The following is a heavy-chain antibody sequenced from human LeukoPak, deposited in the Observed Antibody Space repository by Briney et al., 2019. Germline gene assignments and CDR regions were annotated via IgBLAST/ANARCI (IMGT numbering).Heavy chain of an antibody. CDR3: ARGHFGLDV. Sequence: GRSLRLSCAASGFALSIHWLTWVRQTPGKGLEWVAHINPDGSEKSYVDSARGRFTISRDNAKNSVYLQMNSLRVDDTAVYYCARGHFGLDVWGQGATVAVAS. J-gene: IGHJ6*02. CDR2: INPDGSEK. CDR1: GFALSIHW. V-gene: IGHV3-7*01. D-gene: IGHD3-10*01.